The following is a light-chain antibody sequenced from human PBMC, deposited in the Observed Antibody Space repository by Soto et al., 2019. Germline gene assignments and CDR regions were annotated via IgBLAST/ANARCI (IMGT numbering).Light chain of an antibody. V-gene: IGKV3-11*01. J-gene: IGKJ4*01. Sequence: EIVLTQSPATLSLSPGEGATLSCRTSQNVDSYLAWFQQKPGQPPRLLIYDASNRATGIPARFSGSGSGTDFTLTISSLEPDDFAVYYCQQRHDWPLTFGGGTKVEIK. CDR3: QQRHDWPLT. CDR1: QNVDSY. CDR2: DAS.